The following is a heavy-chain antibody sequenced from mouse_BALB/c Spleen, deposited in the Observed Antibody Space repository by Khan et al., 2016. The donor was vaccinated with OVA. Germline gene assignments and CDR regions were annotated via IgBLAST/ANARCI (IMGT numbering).Heavy chain of an antibody. J-gene: IGHJ2*03. CDR2: ISYDGSD. CDR3: ARGARATYYFDY. Sequence: EVQLQESGPGLVKPSQSLSLTCSVTGYSITSGYYWNWIRQFPGNKLEWMGYISYDGSDNCNPSLKNRFSITRDTSKNQFFLKLKSVTTEDTATDCCARGARATYYFDYWGQGTSLTVSS. D-gene: IGHD3-1*01. V-gene: IGHV3-6*02. CDR1: GYSITSGYY.